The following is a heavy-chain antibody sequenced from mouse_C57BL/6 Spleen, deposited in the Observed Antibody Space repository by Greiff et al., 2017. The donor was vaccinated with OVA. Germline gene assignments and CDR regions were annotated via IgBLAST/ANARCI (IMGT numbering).Heavy chain of an antibody. J-gene: IGHJ2*01. CDR2: INPSSGYT. Sequence: QVQLQQSGAELAKPGASVKLSCKASGYTFTSYWMHWVKQRPGQGLEWIGYINPSSGYTKYPQTFKYNATFPSDKSSSTAYMQLSSLTYEDSAVDYCAREDYYGSSYGDYWGQGTTLTVSS. V-gene: IGHV1-7*01. CDR3: AREDYYGSSYGDY. CDR1: GYTFTSYW. D-gene: IGHD1-1*01.